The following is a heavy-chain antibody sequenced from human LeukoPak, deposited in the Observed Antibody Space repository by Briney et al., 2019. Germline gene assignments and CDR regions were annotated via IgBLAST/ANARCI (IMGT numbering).Heavy chain of an antibody. CDR3: ARDFEPADNPYFYYYMDV. CDR2: INPFHGNT. Sequence: ASVKVSRKASGYTFTSYPINWVRQAPGQGLEWMGRINPFHGNTNYAQNLQGRVTMATDTSTSTAYMELRSLRSDDTAVYYCARDFEPADNPYFYYYMDVWGEGTTVTVSS. J-gene: IGHJ6*03. V-gene: IGHV1-18*01. CDR1: GYTFTSYP. D-gene: IGHD2-2*01.